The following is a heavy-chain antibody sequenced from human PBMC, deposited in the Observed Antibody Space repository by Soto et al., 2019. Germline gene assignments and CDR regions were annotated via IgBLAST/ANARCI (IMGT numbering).Heavy chain of an antibody. CDR1: RDTFTSYY. D-gene: IGHD1-26*01. CDR3: ARSSRGPFGILIEGTNWFAP. V-gene: IGHV1-46*01. CDR2: INPHGGST. J-gene: IGHJ5*02. Sequence: ASVKVSCKAPRDTFTSYYINWVRQAPGQGLEWMGVINPHGGSTAYAQKFKGRVTLTRDTSASTVYMEVSSLTSEDTAMYYCARSSRGPFGILIEGTNWFAPWGQGTLLTVSS.